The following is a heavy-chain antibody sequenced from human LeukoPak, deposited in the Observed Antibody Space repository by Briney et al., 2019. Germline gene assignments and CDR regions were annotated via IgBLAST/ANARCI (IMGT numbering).Heavy chain of an antibody. D-gene: IGHD3-10*01. V-gene: IGHV3-21*01. Sequence: GGSLRLSCAASGFTFSSYSMNWVRQAPGKGLDWVSSISSSSSYIYYADSVKGRFTISRDNAKTSLYLQMNSLRAEDTAVYYCAREYLVGRYYGSGSYYGYWGQGTLVTVSS. CDR1: GFTFSSYS. CDR2: ISSSSSYI. J-gene: IGHJ4*02. CDR3: AREYLVGRYYGSGSYYGY.